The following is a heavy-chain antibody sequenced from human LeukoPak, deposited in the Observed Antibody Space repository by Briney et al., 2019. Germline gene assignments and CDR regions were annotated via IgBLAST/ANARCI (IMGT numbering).Heavy chain of an antibody. CDR2: ISSSTSYI. J-gene: IGHJ3*02. CDR3: ARNRSPGGGYSYGYDAFDI. CDR1: GFTFSSYS. D-gene: IGHD5-18*01. Sequence: GGSLRLSCAASGFTFSSYSMNWVRQAPGKGLEWVPSISSSTSYIYYADSVKGRFTISRDNAKNSLYLQMNSLRAEDTAVYYCARNRSPGGGYSYGYDAFDIWGQGTMVTVSS. V-gene: IGHV3-21*01.